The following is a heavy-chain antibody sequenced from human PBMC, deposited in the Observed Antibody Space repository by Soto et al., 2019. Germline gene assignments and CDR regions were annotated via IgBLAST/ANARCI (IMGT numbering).Heavy chain of an antibody. CDR2: IIPIFGTA. CDR3: AARLVVVPDEEFYGMDV. J-gene: IGHJ6*02. CDR1: GGTFSSYA. D-gene: IGHD2-2*01. V-gene: IGHV1-69*01. Sequence: QVQLVQSGAEVKKPGSSVKVSCKASGGTFSSYAISWVRQAPGQGLEWMGGIIPIFGTANYAQKFQGRVTITADESTSTAYMELSSLRSDYTAVYYCAARLVVVPDEEFYGMDVWGQWTTVTV.